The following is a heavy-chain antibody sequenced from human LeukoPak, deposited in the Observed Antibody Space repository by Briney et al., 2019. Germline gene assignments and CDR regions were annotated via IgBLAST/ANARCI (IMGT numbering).Heavy chain of an antibody. Sequence: PGGSLRLSCAASGFSFSSHWMTWVRQAPGKGLEWVASIKHDGSEKYYLDSVKGRFTISRDNAKNSLYLQMNSLRAEDTAVYYCAREGMAYYYYYMDVWGKGTAVMVSS. D-gene: IGHD5-24*01. CDR1: GFSFSSHW. V-gene: IGHV3-7*01. CDR3: AREGMAYYYYYMDV. J-gene: IGHJ6*03. CDR2: IKHDGSEK.